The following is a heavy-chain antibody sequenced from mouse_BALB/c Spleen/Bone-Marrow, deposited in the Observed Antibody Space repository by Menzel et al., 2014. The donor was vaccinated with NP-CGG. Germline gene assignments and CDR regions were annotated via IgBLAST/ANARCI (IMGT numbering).Heavy chain of an antibody. CDR1: DSEVFPIAY. CDR3: ARGTNWDGEGYYYAMDY. Sequence: VKLQESGSELRSPGSSVKLSCKDFDSEVFPIAYMRWVRQKPGHGFEWIGDILPSIGRTIYGEKFEDKATLDADTVSNTAYLELNSLTSEDSAIYYCARGTNWDGEGYYYAMDYWGQGTSVTVSS. J-gene: IGHJ4*01. CDR2: ILPSIGRT. V-gene: IGHV15-2*02. D-gene: IGHD4-1*01.